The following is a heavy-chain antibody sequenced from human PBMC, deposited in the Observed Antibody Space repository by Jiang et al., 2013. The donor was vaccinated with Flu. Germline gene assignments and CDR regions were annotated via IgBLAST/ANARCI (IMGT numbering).Heavy chain of an antibody. D-gene: IGHD2-2*02. CDR2: ISWNSGSI. V-gene: IGHV3-9*01. CDR1: GFTFDDYA. CDR3: AKDGYCSSTSCYKGMDV. Sequence: VQLVESGGGLVQPGRSLRLSCAASGFTFDDYAMHWVRQAPGKGLEWVSGISWNSGSIGYADSVKGRFTISRDNAKNSLYLQMNSLRAEDTALYYCAKDGYCSSTSCYKGMDVWGQGTTVTVSS. J-gene: IGHJ6*02.